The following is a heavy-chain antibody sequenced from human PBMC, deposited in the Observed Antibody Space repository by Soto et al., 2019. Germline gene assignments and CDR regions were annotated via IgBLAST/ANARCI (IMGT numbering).Heavy chain of an antibody. V-gene: IGHV5-51*01. J-gene: IGHJ3*02. CDR1: GYSFTSYW. D-gene: IGHD3-22*01. CDR2: IYPGDSDT. CDR3: ASTRNYYDSSGPRAFDI. Sequence: VESLKISCKGSGYSFTSYWIGWVRQMPGKGLEWMGIIYPGDSDTRYSPSFQGQVTISADKSISTAYLQWSSLKASDTAMYYCASTRNYYDSSGPRAFDIWGQGTMVTFS.